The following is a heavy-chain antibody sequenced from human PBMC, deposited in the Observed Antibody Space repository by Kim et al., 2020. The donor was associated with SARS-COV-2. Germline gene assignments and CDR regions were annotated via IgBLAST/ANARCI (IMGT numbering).Heavy chain of an antibody. Sequence: ASVKVSCKASGYTFTSYYMHWVRQAPGQGLEWMGIINPSGGSTSYAQKFQGRVTMTRDTSTSTVYMELSSLRSEDTAVYYCARGNTLRLAVEERWFDPWGQGTLVTVSS. V-gene: IGHV1-46*01. D-gene: IGHD1-1*01. J-gene: IGHJ5*02. CDR1: GYTFTSYY. CDR3: ARGNTLRLAVEERWFDP. CDR2: INPSGGST.